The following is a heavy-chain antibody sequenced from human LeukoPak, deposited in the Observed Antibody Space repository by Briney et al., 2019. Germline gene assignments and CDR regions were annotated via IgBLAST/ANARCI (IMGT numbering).Heavy chain of an antibody. CDR2: INPSGGST. D-gene: IGHD3-3*01. CDR1: GYTFTSYY. CDR3: ARGSGARYYDFWSGFYGMDV. Sequence: ASVKVSCKASGYTFTSYYMHWVRQAPGQGLEWMGIINPSGGSTSYAQKFQGRVTMTRDTSTSTVYMVLSSLRSEDTAVYYCARGSGARYYDFWSGFYGMDVWGQGTTVTVSS. V-gene: IGHV1-46*01. J-gene: IGHJ6*02.